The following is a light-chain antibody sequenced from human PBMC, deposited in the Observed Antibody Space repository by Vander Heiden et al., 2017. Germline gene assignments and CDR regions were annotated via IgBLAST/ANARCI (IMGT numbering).Light chain of an antibody. Sequence: DIQMTQSPSSLSASVGDRVTITCRSSQSINSYFNWYQEKPGKAPKLLIDAASSLLSGVPSMFSGIRSVTDFTLTIIILQPEDSPTYYLRESSSTPLSFGP. V-gene: IGKV1-39*01. CDR3: RESSSTPLS. J-gene: IGKJ3*01. CDR1: QSINSY. CDR2: AAS.